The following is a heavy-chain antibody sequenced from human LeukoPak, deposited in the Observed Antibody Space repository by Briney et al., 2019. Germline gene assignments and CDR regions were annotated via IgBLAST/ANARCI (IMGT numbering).Heavy chain of an antibody. D-gene: IGHD3-10*01. J-gene: IGHJ3*02. CDR3: ASYMSYYGSGSPVDI. Sequence: GASVKVSCKASGYTFTGYYIHWVRQAPGQGLEWMGRINPNSGGTNYAQKFQGRVTMTRDTSISTAYMELSRLRSDDTAVYYCASYMSYYGSGSPVDIWGQGTMVTVSS. V-gene: IGHV1-2*06. CDR2: INPNSGGT. CDR1: GYTFTGYY.